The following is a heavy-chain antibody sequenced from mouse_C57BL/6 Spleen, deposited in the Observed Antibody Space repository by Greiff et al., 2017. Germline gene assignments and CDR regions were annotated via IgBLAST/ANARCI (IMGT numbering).Heavy chain of an antibody. J-gene: IGHJ2*01. V-gene: IGHV1-62-2*01. Sequence: QVQLQQSGAELVKPGASVKLSCKASGYTFTEYTIHWVKQRSGQGLEWIGWFYPGSGSIKYNEKFKDKATLTADKSSSTVYMELSRLTSEDSAVYFCARHEKGVPLLGQGFDYWGQGTTLTVSS. CDR2: FYPGSGSI. CDR3: ARHEKGVPLLGQGFDY. CDR1: GYTFTEYT. D-gene: IGHD3-3*01.